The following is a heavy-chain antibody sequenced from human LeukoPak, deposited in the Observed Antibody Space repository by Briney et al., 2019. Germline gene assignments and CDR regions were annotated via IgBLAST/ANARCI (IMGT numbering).Heavy chain of an antibody. CDR3: ARDSQQLGFDY. Sequence: GGSLRLSCAASGFTFSSYAMSWVRQAPGKGLEWVSDISGTGGSIDYADSVKGRFTSSRDNSKNTLYLQMNSLRAEDTAVYYCARDSQQLGFDYWGQGTLVTVSS. D-gene: IGHD6-13*01. CDR2: ISGTGGSI. CDR1: GFTFSSYA. J-gene: IGHJ4*02. V-gene: IGHV3-23*01.